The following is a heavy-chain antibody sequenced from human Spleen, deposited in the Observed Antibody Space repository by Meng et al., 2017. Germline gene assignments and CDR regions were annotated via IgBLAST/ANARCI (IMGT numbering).Heavy chain of an antibody. CDR1: GFTFSSYG. CDR2: IWYDGSNK. V-gene: IGHV3-33*01. Sequence: GESLKISCAASGFTFSSYGMHWVRQAPGKGLEWVAVIWYDGSNKYYADSVKGRFTISRDNSKNTLYLQMNSLRAEDTAVYYCARGVEVPTWCDAFAIWGQGTMVTVSS. J-gene: IGHJ3*02. D-gene: IGHD2-15*01. CDR3: ARGVEVPTWCDAFAI.